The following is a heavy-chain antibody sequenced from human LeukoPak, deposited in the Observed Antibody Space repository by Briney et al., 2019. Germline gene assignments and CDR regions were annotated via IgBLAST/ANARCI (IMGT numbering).Heavy chain of an antibody. V-gene: IGHV3-21*01. CDR2: ISSSSTYI. J-gene: IGHJ4*02. CDR3: ARENHGSFDY. Sequence: GGSLRLSCAASGFSFSTYYVNWVRQAPGKGLEWVSCISSSSTYIYYADSVRGRFAISRDNAKNSLYLQMNSLRAEDTAVYYCARENHGSFDYWGQGSLVAVSS. CDR1: GFSFSTYY. D-gene: IGHD1-14*01.